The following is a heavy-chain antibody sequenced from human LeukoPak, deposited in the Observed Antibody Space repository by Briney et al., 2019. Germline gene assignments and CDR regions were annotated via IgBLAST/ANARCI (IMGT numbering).Heavy chain of an antibody. V-gene: IGHV4-34*01. CDR2: INHSGST. Sequence: KSSETLSLTCAVYGGLYRLCYWRWIRQPPGKGLEWIGEINHSGSTNYNPSLKSRVTISVDTSKNQFSLKLSSVTAAGTAVYYCARRCIHVYCSGCRCHREYYFDYCGQGSLVTVSS. J-gene: IGHJ4*02. CDR3: ARRCIHVYCSGCRCHREYYFDY. CDR1: GGLYRLCY. D-gene: IGHD2-15*01.